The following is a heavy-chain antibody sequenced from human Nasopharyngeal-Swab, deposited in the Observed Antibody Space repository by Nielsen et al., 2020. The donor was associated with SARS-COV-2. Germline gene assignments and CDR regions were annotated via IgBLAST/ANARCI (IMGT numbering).Heavy chain of an antibody. D-gene: IGHD3-22*01. CDR3: AREVVTMIVVTHYYYGMDV. V-gene: IGHV3-7*01. CDR1: GFTFSSYW. J-gene: IGHJ6*02. CDR2: IKQDGSEK. Sequence: GVSLKISCAASGFTFSSYWMSWVRQAPGKGLEWVANIKQDGSEKYYVDSVKGRFTISRDNAKNSLYLQMNSLRAEDTAVYYCAREVVTMIVVTHYYYGMDVWGQGTTVTVSS.